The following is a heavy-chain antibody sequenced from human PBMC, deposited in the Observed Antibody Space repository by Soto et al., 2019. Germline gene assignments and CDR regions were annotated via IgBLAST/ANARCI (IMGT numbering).Heavy chain of an antibody. Sequence: QVQLVQSGAEVKKPGSSVKVSCKASGGTFSSYAISWVRQAPGQGLEWMGGIIPIFGTANYAQKFQGRVTITADESTSTADMELSSLRSEDTAVYYCARLSPIRRTVTSLDGTAYWGQGTLVTVSS. CDR1: GGTFSSYA. CDR2: IIPIFGTA. D-gene: IGHD4-17*01. V-gene: IGHV1-69*12. J-gene: IGHJ4*02. CDR3: ARLSPIRRTVTSLDGTAY.